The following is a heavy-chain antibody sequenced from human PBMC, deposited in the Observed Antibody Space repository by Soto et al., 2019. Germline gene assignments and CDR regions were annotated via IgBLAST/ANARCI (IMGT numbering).Heavy chain of an antibody. CDR3: ARESSRAEYFQH. CDR2: IYYSGST. J-gene: IGHJ1*01. V-gene: IGHV4-31*03. CDR1: GGSISSGGYY. Sequence: QVQLQESGPGLVKPSQTLSLTCTVSGGSISSGGYYWSWIRQHPGKGLEWIGYIYYSGSTYYNPSLKSRVTIPVDTSKNQFALKLSSVTAADPAGYYCARESSRAEYFQHWGQGTLVTVSS.